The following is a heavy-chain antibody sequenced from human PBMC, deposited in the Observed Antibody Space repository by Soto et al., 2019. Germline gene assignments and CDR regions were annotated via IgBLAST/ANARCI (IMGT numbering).Heavy chain of an antibody. CDR1: GGSISSSNW. Sequence: QVQLQESGPGLVKPSGTLSLTCAVSGGSISSSNWWSWVRQPPGKGLEWIGEIYHSGSTNYNPSLKRRVTISVDKSKNQFSLKLSSVTAADTAVYYCARRPKTFYDYVWGSYPFDYWGQGTLVTVSS. CDR3: ARRPKTFYDYVWGSYPFDY. D-gene: IGHD3-16*02. V-gene: IGHV4-4*02. J-gene: IGHJ4*02. CDR2: IYHSGST.